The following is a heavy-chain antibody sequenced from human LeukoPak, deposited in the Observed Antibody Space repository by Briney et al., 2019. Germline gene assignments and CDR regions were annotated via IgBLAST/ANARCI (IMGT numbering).Heavy chain of an antibody. D-gene: IGHD2-2*01. J-gene: IGHJ5*02. V-gene: IGHV4-30-4*01. CDR2: IYYSGST. CDR1: GGSISSGDDY. CDR3: ARGERYCSSTSCYAKCFDP. Sequence: TPSETLSLTCTVSGGSISSGDDYWSWIRQPPGKGLEWIVYIYYSGSTYYNPSLKSRVTMSVDMSKNQFSLKLSSVTAADTAVYYCARGERYCSSTSCYAKCFDPWGQGTLVTVSS.